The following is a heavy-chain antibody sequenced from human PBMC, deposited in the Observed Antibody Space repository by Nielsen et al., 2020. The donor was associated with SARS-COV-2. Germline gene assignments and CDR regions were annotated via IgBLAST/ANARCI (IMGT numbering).Heavy chain of an antibody. D-gene: IGHD3-9*01. V-gene: IGHV1-2*06. CDR2: INPNSGGT. CDR3: ASTYYDILTGHNWFDP. Sequence: VSVKVSCKASGYTFTGYYMHWVRQAPGQGLEWMGRINPNSGGTNYAQKFQGRVTMTRDTSISTAYMELSRLRSDDTAVYYCASTYYDILTGHNWFDPWGQGTLVTVSS. CDR1: GYTFTGYY. J-gene: IGHJ5*02.